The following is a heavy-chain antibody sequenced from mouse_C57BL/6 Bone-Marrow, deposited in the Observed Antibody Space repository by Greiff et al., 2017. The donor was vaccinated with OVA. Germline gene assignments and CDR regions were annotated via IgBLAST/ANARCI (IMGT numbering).Heavy chain of an antibody. J-gene: IGHJ2*01. D-gene: IGHD1-1*01. CDR1: GYTFTDYY. CDR3: ARDYYGSSPYY. V-gene: IGHV1-19*01. CDR2: INPYNGDT. Sequence: EVKLMESGPVLVKPGASVKMSCKASGYTFTDYYMNWVKQSHGKSLEWIGVINPYNGDTSYNQKFKGKATLTVDKSSSTAYMELNSLTSEDSAVYYCARDYYGSSPYYWGQGTTLTVSS.